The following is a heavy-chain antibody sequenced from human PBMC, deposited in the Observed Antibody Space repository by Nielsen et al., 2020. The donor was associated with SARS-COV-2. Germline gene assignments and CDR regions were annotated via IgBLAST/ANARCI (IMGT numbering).Heavy chain of an antibody. CDR2: ITAGDTT. Sequence: GGSLRLSCAASGFTFSSYAMTWVRQAPGKGLEWVSSITAGDTTYYADSVRGRFTISRDNSRNTVYLQMNSLRAEDTAVYYCAKEGEDDFWGRGTLVTVSS. V-gene: IGHV3-23*01. J-gene: IGHJ2*01. D-gene: IGHD3-10*01. CDR1: GFTFSSYA. CDR3: AKEGEDDF.